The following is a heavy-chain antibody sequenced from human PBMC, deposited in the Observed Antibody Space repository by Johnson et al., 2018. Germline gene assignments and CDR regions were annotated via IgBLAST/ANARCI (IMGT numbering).Heavy chain of an antibody. V-gene: IGHV3-48*01. Sequence: EVQLVESGGGLVRPGGSLRLSCAASGFTFSSYGMNWVRQAPGKGLEWLAYIPRSGSSIYYADSVKGRFTISRDNSKNTLFLDMNSLIVEDTAVYYCARDPTVTIFSVDVTFYGGPMDVWGQGTTVTVSS. CDR1: GFTFSSYG. J-gene: IGHJ6*02. D-gene: IGHD4-17*01. CDR2: IPRSGSSI. CDR3: ARDPTVTIFSVDVTFYGGPMDV.